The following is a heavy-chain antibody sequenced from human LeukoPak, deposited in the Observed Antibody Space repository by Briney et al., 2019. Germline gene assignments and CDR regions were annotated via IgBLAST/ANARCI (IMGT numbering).Heavy chain of an antibody. Sequence: SETLSLTCTVSGGSISSSSYYWGWIRQPPGKGLEWLGSIYYSGSTYYNPSLKSRVTISVDTSKNQFSLKLSSVTAADTAVYYCASRIAVAGTAFDYWGQGTLVTVSS. CDR2: IYYSGST. J-gene: IGHJ4*02. V-gene: IGHV4-39*01. CDR1: GGSISSSSYY. CDR3: ASRIAVAGTAFDY. D-gene: IGHD6-19*01.